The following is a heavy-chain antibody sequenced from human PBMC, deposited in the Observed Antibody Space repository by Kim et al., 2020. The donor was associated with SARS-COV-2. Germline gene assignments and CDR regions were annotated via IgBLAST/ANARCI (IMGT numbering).Heavy chain of an antibody. V-gene: IGHV4-4*02. J-gene: IGHJ4*02. CDR3: RTVVAGDDIDH. CDR1: GGSIKSGYM. Sequence: SETLSLTCAVSGGSIKSGYMCSWVRQPPGKGLEWIGDIHHTGSAIYNPSLKSRVTMSADKSKNQFSLKLRSMTAADTAVYFCRTVVAGDDIDHWGQGALVTVSS. D-gene: IGHD2-15*01. CDR2: IHHTGSA.